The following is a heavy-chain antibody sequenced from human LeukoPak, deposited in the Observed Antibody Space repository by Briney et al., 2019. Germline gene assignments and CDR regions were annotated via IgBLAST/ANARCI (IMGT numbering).Heavy chain of an antibody. CDR3: AKAPVTTCRGAFCYPFDY. CDR1: GFTLSSYA. Sequence: HPGGSLRLSCAASGFTLSSYAMSWVRQALGKGLEWVSAISDTGNTYHADSVKGRFTISRDSSKNTLFLQMNRLRPEDAAVYYCAKAPVTTCRGAFCYPFDYWGLGTLVTVSS. V-gene: IGHV3-23*01. D-gene: IGHD2-15*01. CDR2: ISDTGNT. J-gene: IGHJ4*02.